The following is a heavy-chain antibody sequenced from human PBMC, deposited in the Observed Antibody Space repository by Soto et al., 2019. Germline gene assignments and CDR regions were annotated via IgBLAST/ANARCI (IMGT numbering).Heavy chain of an antibody. CDR2: IYWDDDK. CDR3: ARTIIAARRFVHYYYGMDF. J-gene: IGHJ6*02. CDR1: WFSLSTSGVG. Sequence: QITLKVSEPTLVKPTQTLMLTCTFSWFSLSTSGVGVGWIRQPRGKALAWLALIYWDDDKRYSPSLKSRLTINKATSKHQLVLKMTIMDPVDTSTYCCARTIIAARRFVHYYYGMDFWVLGRTVTVSS. D-gene: IGHD6-6*01. V-gene: IGHV2-5*02.